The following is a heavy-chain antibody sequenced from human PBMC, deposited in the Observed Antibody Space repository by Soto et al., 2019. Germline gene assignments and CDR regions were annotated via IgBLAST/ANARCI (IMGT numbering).Heavy chain of an antibody. CDR1: GGSISNYY. Sequence: SETLSLTCNVSGGSISNYYWTWVRQSPEKGLEWIGYMYYNGNINYNPSLKSRVTISIDTSKNQFSLTLKSVTAADTAVYYCASGGNWFDPWGQGXLVTVYS. CDR2: MYYNGNI. J-gene: IGHJ5*02. V-gene: IGHV4-59*01. D-gene: IGHD3-16*01. CDR3: ASGGNWFDP.